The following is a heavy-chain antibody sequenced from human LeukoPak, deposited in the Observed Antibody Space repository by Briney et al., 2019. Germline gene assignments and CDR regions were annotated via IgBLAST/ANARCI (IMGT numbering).Heavy chain of an antibody. D-gene: IGHD3-22*01. J-gene: IGHJ4*02. CDR3: TRVFYYGGSGFYPDH. Sequence: GGSLTLSCAVSGFTFSDHYMDWVRQAPGKGLEWIGRSKNKANAYNTVSAASVRGRFSFSRDDRKNSMYLQMNSLKTEDTAVYYCTRVFYYGGSGFYPDHWGQGTLVTVSS. CDR2: SKNKANAYNT. CDR1: GFTFSDHY. V-gene: IGHV3-72*01.